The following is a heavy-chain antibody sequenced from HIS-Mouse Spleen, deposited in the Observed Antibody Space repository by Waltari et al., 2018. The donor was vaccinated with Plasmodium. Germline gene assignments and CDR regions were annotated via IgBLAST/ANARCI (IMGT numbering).Heavy chain of an antibody. Sequence: QVQLQQWGAGLLKPSETLSLTCAVYGGSFSGYYWSWIRQPPGKGLEWIGEINHSGSTNYNPSLKSRVTISVDTSKNQFSLKLSSVTAADTAVYYCASSGSGSYYDWGQGTLVTVSS. J-gene: IGHJ4*02. V-gene: IGHV4-34*01. CDR3: ASSGSGSYYD. D-gene: IGHD3-10*01. CDR2: INHSGST. CDR1: GGSFSGYY.